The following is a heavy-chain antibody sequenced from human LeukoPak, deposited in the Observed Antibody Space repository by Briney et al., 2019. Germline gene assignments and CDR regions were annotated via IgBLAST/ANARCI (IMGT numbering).Heavy chain of an antibody. CDR1: GGTFSSYT. CDR2: IIPILGIA. J-gene: IGHJ6*02. Sequence: ASVKVSCKASGGTFSSYTISWVRQAPGQGLEWMGRIIPILGIANYARKFQGRVTIAADKSTSTAYMELSSLRSEDTAVYYCARGIMITFGGVIVPYYYGMDVWGQGTTVTVSS. CDR3: ARGIMITFGGVIVPYYYGMDV. V-gene: IGHV1-69*02. D-gene: IGHD3-16*02.